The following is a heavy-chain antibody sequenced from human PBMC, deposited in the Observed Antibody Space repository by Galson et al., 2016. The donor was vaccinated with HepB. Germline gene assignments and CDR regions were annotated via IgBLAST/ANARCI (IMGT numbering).Heavy chain of an antibody. J-gene: IGHJ2*01. V-gene: IGHV5-51*01. CDR3: ARGRVGYCSGTSCYRTLEV. CDR1: GYSFSTYW. Sequence: QSGAEVKKPGESLKISCKGSGYSFSTYWVGWVRQMPGRGLEWMGIIYPGDSDARYSPSFQGQVTISADKSINTAYLQWSSLKASDTAMHYCARGRVGYCSGTSCYRTLEVWGRGTLVIVSA. CDR2: IYPGDSDA. D-gene: IGHD2-2*02.